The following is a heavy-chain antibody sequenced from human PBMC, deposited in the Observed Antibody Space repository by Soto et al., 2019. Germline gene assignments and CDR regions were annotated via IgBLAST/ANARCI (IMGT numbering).Heavy chain of an antibody. J-gene: IGHJ3*02. CDR1: GGTFSSYA. Sequence: SVKVSCKASGGTFSSYAISWVRQAPGQGLEWMGGIIPIFGTANYAQKFQGRVTITADESTSTAYMELSSLRSEDTAVYYCARTRPGYSTDADDAFDIWGQGTMVTVSS. D-gene: IGHD4-4*01. CDR2: IIPIFGTA. V-gene: IGHV1-69*13. CDR3: ARTRPGYSTDADDAFDI.